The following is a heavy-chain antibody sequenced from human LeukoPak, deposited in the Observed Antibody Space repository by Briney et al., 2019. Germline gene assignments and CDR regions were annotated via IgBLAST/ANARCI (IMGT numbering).Heavy chain of an antibody. J-gene: IGHJ3*02. Sequence: PSETLSLTCTVSGGSISSYCWSWIRQPPGKGLEWIGYIYYSGSTNYNPSLKSRVTISVDTSKNQFSLKLSSVTAADTAVYYCARVGDAFDIWGQGTMVTVSS. CDR2: IYYSGST. CDR1: GGSISSYC. V-gene: IGHV4-59*01. CDR3: ARVGDAFDI.